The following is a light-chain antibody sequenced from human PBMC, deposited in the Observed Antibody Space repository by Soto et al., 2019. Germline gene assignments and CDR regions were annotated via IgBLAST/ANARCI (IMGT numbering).Light chain of an antibody. CDR3: QQNYDVPYN. J-gene: IGKJ2*01. CDR2: AAD. V-gene: IGKV1-39*01. CDR1: PSIGSY. Sequence: QLTQSPSLLSASVGDRVTITCRASPSIGSYLNWYQHKPGEAPKLLIFAADTLKSGVPSRFSGSGFNKDFSLTVNSLQPEDFATYYCQQNYDVPYNFGRGTRVEIK.